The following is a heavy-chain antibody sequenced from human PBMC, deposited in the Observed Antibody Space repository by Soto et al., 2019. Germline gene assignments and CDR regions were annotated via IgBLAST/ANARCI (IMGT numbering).Heavy chain of an antibody. CDR2: IKQDGSEK. J-gene: IGHJ4*02. Sequence: GGSLRLSCAASGFTFSSYWMSWVRQAPGKGLEWVANIKQDGSEKYYVDSVKGRFTISRDNAKNSLYLQMNSLRAEDTAVYYCARDSSYCSGGSRYPYWGQGTLVTVSS. CDR1: GFTFSSYW. CDR3: ARDSSYCSGGSRYPY. V-gene: IGHV3-7*03. D-gene: IGHD2-15*01.